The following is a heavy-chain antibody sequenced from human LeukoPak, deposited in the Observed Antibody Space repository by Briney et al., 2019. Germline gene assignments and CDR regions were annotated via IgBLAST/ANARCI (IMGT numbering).Heavy chain of an antibody. CDR3: ASHNVVVPAAMRRGDAFDI. Sequence: GGSLRLSCAASGFTFSDYYMNWIRQAPGKGLEWVSYISSSSSYIYYADSVKGRFTISRDNAKNSLYLQMNSLRAEDTAVYYCASHNVVVPAAMRRGDAFDIWGQGTMVTVSS. CDR1: GFTFSDYY. CDR2: ISSSSSYI. V-gene: IGHV3-11*06. J-gene: IGHJ3*02. D-gene: IGHD2-2*01.